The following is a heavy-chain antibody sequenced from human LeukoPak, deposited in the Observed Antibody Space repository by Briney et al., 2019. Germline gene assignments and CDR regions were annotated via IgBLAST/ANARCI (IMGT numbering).Heavy chain of an antibody. Sequence: QPGGSLRLSCAASGFTFSSYAMSWVRQAPGKGLEWVSAISGSGGSTYYADSVKGRFTISRDNPKNTLYLQMNSLRAEDTAVYYCAKDQWRSLLAVAGTPYYYYGMDVWGQGTTVTVSS. D-gene: IGHD6-19*01. CDR3: AKDQWRSLLAVAGTPYYYYGMDV. CDR2: ISGSGGST. CDR1: GFTFSSYA. V-gene: IGHV3-23*01. J-gene: IGHJ6*02.